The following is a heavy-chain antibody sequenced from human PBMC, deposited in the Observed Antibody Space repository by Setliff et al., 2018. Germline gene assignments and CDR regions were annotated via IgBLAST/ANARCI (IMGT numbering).Heavy chain of an antibody. CDR3: ARDRSALVRGVVHHNYFDP. D-gene: IGHD3-10*01. J-gene: IGHJ5*02. V-gene: IGHV4-31*03. CDR2: ISYSGNT. Sequence: SETLSLTCTVSGASRRSGTVYWSWISLHPGKGLEWIGYISYSGNTYYNPSFEGRLALSVDASMNQFSLRLSSVTAADSAIYYCARDRSALVRGVVHHNYFDPWGQGNKVTVSS. CDR1: GASRRSGTVY.